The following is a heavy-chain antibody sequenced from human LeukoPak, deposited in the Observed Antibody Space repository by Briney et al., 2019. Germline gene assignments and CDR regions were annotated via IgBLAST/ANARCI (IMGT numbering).Heavy chain of an antibody. CDR2: INHSGSA. V-gene: IGHV4-34*01. CDR3: ARGQGTVTTH. Sequence: GSLRLSCAASGFAFKTYAMSWIRQPPGKGLEWIGEINHSGSANYNPSLMSRVTISLDTSKNHFSLNLSSVTAADTAVYYCARGQGTVTTHWGQGTLVTVSP. D-gene: IGHD4-11*01. J-gene: IGHJ4*02. CDR1: GFAFKTYA.